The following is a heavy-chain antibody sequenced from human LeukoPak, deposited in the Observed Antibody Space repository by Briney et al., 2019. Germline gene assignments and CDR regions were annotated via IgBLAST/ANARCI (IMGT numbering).Heavy chain of an antibody. CDR3: ARSLGDTIFGVAHYYYYYMDV. CDR2: IIPIFGTA. V-gene: IGHV1-69*13. J-gene: IGHJ6*03. D-gene: IGHD3-3*01. Sequence: ASVKVSCKASGGTFSSYAISWVRQAPGQGLEWMGGIIPIFGTANYAQKFQGRVTITADESTSTAYMELSSLRSEDTAVYYCARSLGDTIFGVAHYYYYYMDVWGKGTTVTVSS. CDR1: GGTFSSYA.